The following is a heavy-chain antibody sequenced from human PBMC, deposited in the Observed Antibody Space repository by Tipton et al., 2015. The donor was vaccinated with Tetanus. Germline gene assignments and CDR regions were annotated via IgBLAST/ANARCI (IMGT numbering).Heavy chain of an antibody. CDR2: IFHSGST. J-gene: IGHJ3*01. Sequence: TLSLTCTVSGGSMSNNYWSWIRQPPGKGLEWIAYIFHSGSTNYSPSLKSRVAISMDTSKNQISLKLSSVTAADTAVYYCARRSYCSSSRCFDAFDLWGQGTMATVSS. V-gene: IGHV4-59*01. CDR3: ARRSYCSSSRCFDAFDL. D-gene: IGHD2-2*01. CDR1: GGSMSNNY.